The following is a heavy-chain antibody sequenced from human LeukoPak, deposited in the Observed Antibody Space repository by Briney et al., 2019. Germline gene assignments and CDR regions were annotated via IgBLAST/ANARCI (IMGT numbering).Heavy chain of an antibody. J-gene: IGHJ5*02. D-gene: IGHD6-13*01. CDR2: IYYSGST. CDR1: GGSISSYY. Sequence: PSETLSLTCTVSGGSISSYYWSWIRQPPGKGLELNGYIYYSGSTNYNPSLKSRVTISVDTSKNQFSLKLSSVTAADTAVYYCARDGRIAAARGLNWFDPWGQGTLVTVSS. V-gene: IGHV4-59*01. CDR3: ARDGRIAAARGLNWFDP.